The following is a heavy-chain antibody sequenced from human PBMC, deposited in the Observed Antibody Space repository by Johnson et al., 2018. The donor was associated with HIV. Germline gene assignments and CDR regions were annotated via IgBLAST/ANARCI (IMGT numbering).Heavy chain of an antibody. D-gene: IGHD3-3*01. CDR1: GFTSSYYD. V-gene: IGHV3-13*01. CDR3: ARGSVFDI. J-gene: IGHJ3*02. CDR2: IGITGDT. Sequence: VQLVESGGGCAKPGGSLRLSCAASGFTSSYYDMHWVRQGPGKGLQWVSGIGITGDTYYAGSVKGRFTISRDHAKDSLYLQMNSLTAGDMAVYYCARGSVFDIWGRGTMVTVSS.